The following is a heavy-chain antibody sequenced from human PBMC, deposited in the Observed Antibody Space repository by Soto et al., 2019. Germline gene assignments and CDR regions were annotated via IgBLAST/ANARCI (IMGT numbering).Heavy chain of an antibody. V-gene: IGHV4-39*01. CDR1: GGSISSSSYY. J-gene: IGHJ4*02. CDR2: IYYSGST. CDR3: ARSYDILTGYYDY. D-gene: IGHD3-9*01. Sequence: SETLSLTCTVSGGSISSSSYYWGWIRQPPGKGLEWIGSIYYSGSTYYNPSLKSRVTISVDSSKNQFSLKLSSVTAADTAVYYCARSYDILTGYYDYWGQGTLVTVSS.